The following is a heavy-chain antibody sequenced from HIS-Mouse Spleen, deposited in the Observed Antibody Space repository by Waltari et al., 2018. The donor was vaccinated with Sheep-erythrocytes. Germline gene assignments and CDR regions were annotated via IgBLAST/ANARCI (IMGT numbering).Heavy chain of an antibody. CDR1: GGSISSSSYY. Sequence: QLQLQESGPGLVKPSETLSLTCTVSGGSISSSSYYWGWIRQPPGKGLEWIGSIYYSGSTYYNPSLKGRVTISVDTSKNQFSLKLSSVTAADTAVYYCAKQTLRRTYFDYWGQGTLVTVSS. CDR2: IYYSGST. CDR3: AKQTLRRTYFDY. J-gene: IGHJ4*02. V-gene: IGHV4-39*01. D-gene: IGHD4-17*01.